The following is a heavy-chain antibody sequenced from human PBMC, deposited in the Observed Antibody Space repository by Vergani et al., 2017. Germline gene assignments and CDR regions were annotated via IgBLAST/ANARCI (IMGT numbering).Heavy chain of an antibody. Sequence: VQVVESGGGLVQPGGSLRLSCAASGFSFSTYDMSWVRQAPGKGLEWVASIRSDESRRYYGDSMEGPFTISRDNSKNTLYLQMKSLRPEDTAVYYCAKEGGGYCSGGTCYPEYWGQGTLVIVSS. CDR3: AKEGGGYCSGGTCYPEY. D-gene: IGHD2-15*01. V-gene: IGHV3-30*02. CDR2: IRSDESRR. J-gene: IGHJ4*02. CDR1: GFSFSTYD.